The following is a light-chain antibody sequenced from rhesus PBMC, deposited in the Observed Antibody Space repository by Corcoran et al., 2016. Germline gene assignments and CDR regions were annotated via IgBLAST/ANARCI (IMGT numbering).Light chain of an antibody. Sequence: IQMSQSPSSLSASVGDRVTITCRASQGISSYLNWYQQKPGKAPKLLFLYANSLASGVPSRFSGIGSGTDFTLTISSLQPEDFATYYCQQGNSNPFTFGPGTKLDIK. J-gene: IGKJ3*01. CDR2: YAN. CDR3: QQGNSNPFT. CDR1: QGISSY. V-gene: IGKV1-32*02.